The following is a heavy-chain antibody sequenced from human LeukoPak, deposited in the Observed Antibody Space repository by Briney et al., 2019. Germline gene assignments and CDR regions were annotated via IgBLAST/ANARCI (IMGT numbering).Heavy chain of an antibody. J-gene: IGHJ4*02. CDR3: ARARRQWLDPFDY. Sequence: GGSLRLSCAASGFTFSSYSMNWVRQAPGKGLEWVSSISSSSSYIYYADSVKGRFTISRDNAKNSLYLQMNSLRAEDTAVYYCARARRQWLDPFDYWGQGTLVTASS. V-gene: IGHV3-21*01. D-gene: IGHD6-19*01. CDR2: ISSSSSYI. CDR1: GFTFSSYS.